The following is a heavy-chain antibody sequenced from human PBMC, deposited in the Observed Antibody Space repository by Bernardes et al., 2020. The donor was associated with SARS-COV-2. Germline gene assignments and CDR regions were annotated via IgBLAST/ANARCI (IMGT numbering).Heavy chain of an antibody. CDR1: GYTFTGYY. CDR3: ASNFGPRVYYYYYGMDV. V-gene: IGHV1-2*02. D-gene: IGHD3-10*01. J-gene: IGHJ6*02. Sequence: ASVKVYCKASGYTFTGYYMHWVRQAPGQGLEWMGWITPNSGGTNYAQKFQGRVTMTRDTSISTAYMELSRLRSDDTAVYYCASNFGPRVYYYYYGMDVWGQGTTVTVSS. CDR2: ITPNSGGT.